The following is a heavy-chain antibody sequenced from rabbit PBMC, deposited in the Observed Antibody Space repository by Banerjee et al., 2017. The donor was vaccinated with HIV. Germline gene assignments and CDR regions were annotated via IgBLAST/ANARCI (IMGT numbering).Heavy chain of an antibody. V-gene: IGHV1S45*01. J-gene: IGHJ3*01. CDR2: INAVTGKA. Sequence: QEHLVESGGGLVKPEGSLKLSCTASGFSFSNKAVMCWVRQAPGKGLEWIACINAVTGKAVYASWAKGRFTFSKTSSTTVTLQVTSLAAADTATYFCARGSPTWLDIWGQGTLVTVS. CDR3: ARGSPTWLDI. CDR1: GFSFSNKAV.